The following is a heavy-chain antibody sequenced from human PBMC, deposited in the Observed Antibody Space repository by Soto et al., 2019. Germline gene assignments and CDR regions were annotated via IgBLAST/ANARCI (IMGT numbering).Heavy chain of an antibody. CDR2: ISAYNGNT. Sequence: QVPLVQSGAEVKKPGASVKVSCKASGYTFTSYGISWVRQAPGQGLEWMGWISAYNGNTNYAQKLQGRVTMTTDTSTSTAYMELRSLRSDDTAVYYCARVRYCSSTSCSRYYYYMDVWGKGTTVTVSS. CDR3: ARVRYCSSTSCSRYYYYMDV. CDR1: GYTFTSYG. V-gene: IGHV1-18*01. J-gene: IGHJ6*03. D-gene: IGHD2-2*01.